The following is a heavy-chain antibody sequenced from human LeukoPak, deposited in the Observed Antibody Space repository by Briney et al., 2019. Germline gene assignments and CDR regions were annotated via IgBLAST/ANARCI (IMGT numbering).Heavy chain of an antibody. V-gene: IGHV3-48*04. D-gene: IGHD2-15*01. Sequence: GGSLRLSCAASGFTVSSNSMNWVRQAPGKGLEWVSYISSSSGSIYYADSVKGRFTISRDNAKNSLYLEMNSLSADDTAVYYCARDYCSGRARHQILTWGQGTLVTVSS. CDR3: ARDYCSGRARHQILT. J-gene: IGHJ5*02. CDR2: ISSSSGSI. CDR1: GFTVSSNS.